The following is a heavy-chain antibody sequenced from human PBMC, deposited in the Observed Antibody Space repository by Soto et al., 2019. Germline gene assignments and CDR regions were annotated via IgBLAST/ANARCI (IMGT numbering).Heavy chain of an antibody. CDR1: GYTFTSYH. V-gene: IGHV1-46*03. CDR2: IKPSGGST. J-gene: IGHJ4*02. CDR3: ARVLTDSSGWHNFDY. D-gene: IGHD6-19*01. Sequence: ASVKVSCKASGYTFTSYHMHWGRQAPGQGLEWMGVIKPSGGSTTYAQKFQGRVTMTRDTSTSTVYMELSSLRSEDTAVYCGARVLTDSSGWHNFDYWGQGPVVTVSS.